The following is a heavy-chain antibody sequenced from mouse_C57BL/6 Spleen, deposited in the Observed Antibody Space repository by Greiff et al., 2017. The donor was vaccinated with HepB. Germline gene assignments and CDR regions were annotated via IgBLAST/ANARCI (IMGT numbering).Heavy chain of an antibody. D-gene: IGHD1-1*01. J-gene: IGHJ4*01. Sequence: QVQLQQSGAELVKPGASVKLSCKASGYNFTEYTIHWVKQRSGQGLEWIGWFYPGSGSIKYNEKFKDKATLTADKSSSTVYMELSRLTSEDSAVYFCARHEGDYGSRDYYAMDYWGQGTSVTVSS. CDR1: GYNFTEYT. CDR3: ARHEGDYGSRDYYAMDY. CDR2: FYPGSGSI. V-gene: IGHV1-62-2*01.